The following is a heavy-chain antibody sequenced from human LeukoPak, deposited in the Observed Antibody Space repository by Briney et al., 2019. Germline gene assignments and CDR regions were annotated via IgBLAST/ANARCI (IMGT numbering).Heavy chain of an antibody. Sequence: SETLSLTCAVSGGSIAIRNYYWGWIRQPPGKGLEWIGSIYHSGSTYYNPSLKSRVTISVDTSKNQFSLKLSSVTAADTAVYYCARDTAFDYWGQGTLVTVSS. CDR3: ARDTAFDY. V-gene: IGHV4-39*07. CDR2: IYHSGST. D-gene: IGHD5-18*01. CDR1: GGSIAIRNYY. J-gene: IGHJ4*02.